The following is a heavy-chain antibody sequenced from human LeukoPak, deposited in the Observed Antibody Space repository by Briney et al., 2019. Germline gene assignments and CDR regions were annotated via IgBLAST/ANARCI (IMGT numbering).Heavy chain of an antibody. J-gene: IGHJ4*02. CDR2: ISSSSNYI. CDR1: GLTFSSYN. Sequence: GGSLRLSYVASGLTFSSYNMNWVRQAPGKGLEWVLFISSSSNYIYYADSVKGRFTISRDNAKNSLLLQMNSLRAEDTAVYYCARGTPTTRDFDYWGQGTLVTVSS. V-gene: IGHV3-21*01. D-gene: IGHD4-11*01. CDR3: ARGTPTTRDFDY.